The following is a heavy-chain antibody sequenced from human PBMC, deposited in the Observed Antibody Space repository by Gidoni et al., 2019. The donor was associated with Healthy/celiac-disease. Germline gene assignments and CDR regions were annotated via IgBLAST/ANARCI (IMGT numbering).Heavy chain of an antibody. Sequence: VQLVESGGGVVQPGRSLSLSCAASGFTFSSYGMHWVRQAPGKGLEWVAVISYDGSNKYYADSVKGRFTISRDNSKNTLYLQMNSLRAEDTAVYYCAKDFPDYGDYVGEDAFDIWGQGTMVTVSS. CDR3: AKDFPDYGDYVGEDAFDI. D-gene: IGHD4-17*01. V-gene: IGHV3-30*18. CDR1: GFTFSSYG. J-gene: IGHJ3*02. CDR2: ISYDGSNK.